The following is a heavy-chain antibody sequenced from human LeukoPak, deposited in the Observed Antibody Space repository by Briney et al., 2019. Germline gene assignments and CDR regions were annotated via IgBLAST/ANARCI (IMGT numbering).Heavy chain of an antibody. Sequence: SETLSLTCTVSGGSISSYYWSWIRQPPGKGLEWIGYIYYSGSTNYNPSLKSRVTISVDTSKNQFSLKLSSVTAADTAVYYCAREFYDSSGSSTGYDAFDIWGQGTMVTVSS. V-gene: IGHV4-59*01. J-gene: IGHJ3*02. CDR3: AREFYDSSGSSTGYDAFDI. CDR2: IYYSGST. D-gene: IGHD3-22*01. CDR1: GGSISSYY.